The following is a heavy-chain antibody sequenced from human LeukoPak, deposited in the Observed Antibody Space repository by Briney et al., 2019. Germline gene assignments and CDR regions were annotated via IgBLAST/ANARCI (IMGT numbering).Heavy chain of an antibody. CDR2: INPNSGGT. CDR1: GYTFTGYY. Sequence: ASVKVSCKASGYTFTGYYMHWVRQAPGQGLEWMGRINPNSGGTNYAQKFQGRVTMTRDRSISTAYMALSRLRSDDTAVYYCATVRYSSGWYYIDYWGQGTLVTVSS. V-gene: IGHV1-2*06. D-gene: IGHD6-19*01. CDR3: ATVRYSSGWYYIDY. J-gene: IGHJ4*02.